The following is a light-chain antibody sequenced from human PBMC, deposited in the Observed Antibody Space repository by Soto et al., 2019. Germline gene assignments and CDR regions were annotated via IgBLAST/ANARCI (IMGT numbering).Light chain of an antibody. J-gene: IGLJ1*01. CDR2: EVN. CDR1: STDVGGYNY. CDR3: GSYTSTDTPFV. V-gene: IGLV2-14*01. Sequence: QSALAQPSSVSGSPGQSITISCTGTSTDVGGYNYVSWYQHHPGKGPKLIIYEVNNRPSAVSDRFSGSKSGNKASLTISNLEAEGESDYYSGSYTSTDTPFVFGTGTKVTVL.